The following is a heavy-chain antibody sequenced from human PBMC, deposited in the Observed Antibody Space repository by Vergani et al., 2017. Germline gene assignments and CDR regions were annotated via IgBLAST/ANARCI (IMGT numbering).Heavy chain of an antibody. J-gene: IGHJ4*02. V-gene: IGHV4-39*02. D-gene: IGHD3-16*02. CDR1: GGSISSSSYY. Sequence: QLQLQESGPGLVKPSETLSLTCTVSGGSISSSSYYWGWLRQPPGKGLEWIGSIYYSGSTYYNPSLKSRVTISVDTSKNQFSLKLSSVTAADTAVYYCARDVYDYVWGSYRYQFDYWGQGTLVTVSS. CDR3: ARDVYDYVWGSYRYQFDY. CDR2: IYYSGST.